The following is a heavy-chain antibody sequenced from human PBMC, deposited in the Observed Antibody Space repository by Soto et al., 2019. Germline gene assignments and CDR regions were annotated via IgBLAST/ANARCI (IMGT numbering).Heavy chain of an antibody. CDR2: IFYGGST. D-gene: IGHD3-22*01. V-gene: IGHV4-61*01. J-gene: IGHJ3*01. CDR3: ARDRYYDSTGNSIDV. CDR1: GGSVSSSSYY. Sequence: SETLSPTCTVSGGSVSSSSYYWSWVRQPPGKGLEWIGYIFYGGSTNYNPSLKSRVTISLDPSKNQFSLRLSSVTAADTAVYYCARDRYYDSTGNSIDVWGQGTMVTVSS.